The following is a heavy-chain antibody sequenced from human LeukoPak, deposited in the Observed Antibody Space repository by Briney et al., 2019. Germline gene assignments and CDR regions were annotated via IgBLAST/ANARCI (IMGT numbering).Heavy chain of an antibody. J-gene: IGHJ5*02. CDR1: GGSFSGYY. CDR3: ARGGFIVGATDWFDP. V-gene: IGHV4-34*01. CDR2: INHSGST. Sequence: SETLSLTCAVYGGSFSGYYWSWIRQPPGKGLEWIGEINHSGSTNYNPSLKSRVTISVDTSKNQFSLKLSSVTAADTAVYYCARGGFIVGATDWFDPWGQGTLVTVSS. D-gene: IGHD1-26*01.